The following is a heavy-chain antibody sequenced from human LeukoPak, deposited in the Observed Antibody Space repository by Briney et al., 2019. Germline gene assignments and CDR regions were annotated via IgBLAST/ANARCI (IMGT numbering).Heavy chain of an antibody. CDR1: GFTFSSYG. D-gene: IGHD5-12*01. V-gene: IGHV3-30*02. J-gene: IGHJ4*02. Sequence: PGGSLRLSCAASGFTFSSYGMHWVRQAPGKGLEWVAFIRYDESNKYYADSVKGRFTISRDNSKNTLYLQMKSLRAEDTAVYYCAIRKSGNAIDYWGQGTLVTVSS. CDR2: IRYDESNK. CDR3: AIRKSGNAIDY.